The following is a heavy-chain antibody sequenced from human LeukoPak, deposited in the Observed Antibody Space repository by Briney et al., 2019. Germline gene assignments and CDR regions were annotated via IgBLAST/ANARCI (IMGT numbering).Heavy chain of an antibody. V-gene: IGHV4-59*01. Sequence: PSETLSLTCTVSGGSISSYYWSWIRQPPGKGLEWIGYIYYSGSTNYNPSLKNRVTISVDTSKNQFSLKLSSVTAADTAVYYCARTASGSYSWIDAFDIWGQGTMVTVSS. J-gene: IGHJ3*02. CDR3: ARTASGSYSWIDAFDI. CDR1: GGSISSYY. CDR2: IYYSGST. D-gene: IGHD1-26*01.